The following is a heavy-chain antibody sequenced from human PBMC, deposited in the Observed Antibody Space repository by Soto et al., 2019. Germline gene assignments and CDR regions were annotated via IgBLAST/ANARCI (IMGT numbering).Heavy chain of an antibody. D-gene: IGHD3-10*01. V-gene: IGHV1-18*01. CDR2: ISAHNGNT. CDR1: GYAFTTYG. CDR3: ARGRYGEY. J-gene: IGHJ4*02. Sequence: QVHLVQSGAEVKKPGASVKVSCQGSGYAFTTYGITWVRQAPGQGLEWMGWISAHNGNTNYAQKLQGRVTVTRDTSTSTAYTELRSLRYDDTAVYYCARGRYGEYWGQGALVTVSS.